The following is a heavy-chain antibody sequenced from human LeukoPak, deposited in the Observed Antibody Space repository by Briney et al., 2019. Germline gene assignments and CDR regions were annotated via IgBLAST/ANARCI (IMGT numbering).Heavy chain of an antibody. V-gene: IGHV4-59*08. CDR1: GGSITNYY. CDR3: ARSYYYGSGTYYRD. Sequence: SETLSLTCTVSGGSITNYYWAWIRQPPGKGLEWIGNIYYTGGTKCNPSLRSRVTISVDPSKNQFSLKLCSVTAADTAVYYCARSYYYGSGTYYRDWGQGILVTVSS. D-gene: IGHD3-10*01. CDR2: IYYTGGT. J-gene: IGHJ4*02.